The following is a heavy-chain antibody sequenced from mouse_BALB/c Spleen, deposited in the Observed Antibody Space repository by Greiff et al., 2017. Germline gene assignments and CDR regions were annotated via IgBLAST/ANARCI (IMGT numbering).Heavy chain of an antibody. V-gene: IGHV7-3*02. CDR3: ARDITTVVAPGFAY. J-gene: IGHJ3*01. CDR1: GFTFTDYY. D-gene: IGHD1-1*01. CDR2: IRNKANGYTT. Sequence: DVQLVESGGGLVQPGGSLRLSCATSGFTFTDYYMSWVRQPPGKALEWLGFIRNKANGYTTEYSASVKGRFTISRDNSQSILYLQMNTLRAEDSATYYCARDITTVVAPGFAYWGQGTLVTVSA.